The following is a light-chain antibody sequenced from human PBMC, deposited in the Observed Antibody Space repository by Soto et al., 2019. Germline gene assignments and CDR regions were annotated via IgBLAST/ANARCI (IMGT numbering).Light chain of an antibody. J-gene: IGKJ5*01. CDR3: QQYDDLPIT. CDR1: QNITNN. Sequence: IQMTQTTSSLSASIGDRVTITCQASQNITNNLSWYQQKPGKALKLLIYDASNLHPGVPSRFRGSGSGTEFSFNITSLQPEDVATYYCQQYDDLPITFGQGTRLEI. CDR2: DAS. V-gene: IGKV1-33*01.